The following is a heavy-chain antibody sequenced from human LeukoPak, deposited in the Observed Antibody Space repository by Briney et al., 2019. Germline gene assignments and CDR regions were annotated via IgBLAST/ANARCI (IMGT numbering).Heavy chain of an antibody. D-gene: IGHD5-18*01. Sequence: GGSLRLSCAASGFTFSTYWMHWVRQAPGKGLEWVTLIWHDGTKENYADSVKGRFTISRDNSRSTLYLQMSSLRVEDTAVYYCARDYSYGSLDYRGQGTLVTVSS. J-gene: IGHJ4*02. CDR3: ARDYSYGSLDY. CDR1: GFTFSTYW. V-gene: IGHV3-33*08. CDR2: IWHDGTKE.